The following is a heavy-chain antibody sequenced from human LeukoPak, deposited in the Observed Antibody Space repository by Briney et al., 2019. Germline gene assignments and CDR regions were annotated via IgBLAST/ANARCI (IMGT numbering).Heavy chain of an antibody. CDR1: GYTFTSYG. CDR2: IGAYNGNT. J-gene: IGHJ4*02. CDR3: ARDIVVVPAAIGIDY. V-gene: IGHV1-18*01. D-gene: IGHD2-2*02. Sequence: ASVKVSCKASGYTFTSYGISWVRQAPGQGLEWMGWIGAYNGNTNYAQELQGRVTMTTDTSTSTAYMELRSLRSDDTAVYYCARDIVVVPAAIGIDYWGQGTLVTVSS.